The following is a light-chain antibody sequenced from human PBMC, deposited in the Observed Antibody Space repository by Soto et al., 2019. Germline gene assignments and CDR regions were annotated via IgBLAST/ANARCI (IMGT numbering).Light chain of an antibody. J-gene: IGLJ1*01. CDR2: EVK. Sequence: QSALTQPASVSGSPVQSVTISCTGTSSDVGGYNYVSWYQQHPGKAPKRMIYEVKNRPSGASKRSSGTKSGNTASLTTSGLQAEDEADYYWRSYTCSSAVGFGSGTKVTVL. CDR3: RSYTCSSAVG. CDR1: SSDVGGYNY. V-gene: IGLV2-14*01.